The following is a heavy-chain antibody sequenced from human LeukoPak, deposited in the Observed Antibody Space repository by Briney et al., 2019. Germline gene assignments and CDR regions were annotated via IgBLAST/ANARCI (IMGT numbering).Heavy chain of an antibody. CDR2: INPNSGGT. CDR1: GYTFTGYC. V-gene: IGHV1-2*02. J-gene: IGHJ5*02. D-gene: IGHD5-24*01. Sequence: ASVKVSCKASGYTFTGYCMHWVRQAPGQGLEWMGWINPNSGGTNYAQKFQGRVTMTRDTSISTAYMELSRLRSDDTAVYYCARVDRVEMAGGWFDPWGQGTLVTVSS. CDR3: ARVDRVEMAGGWFDP.